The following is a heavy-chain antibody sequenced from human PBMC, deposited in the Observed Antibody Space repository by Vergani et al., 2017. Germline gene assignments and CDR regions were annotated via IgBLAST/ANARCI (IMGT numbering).Heavy chain of an antibody. CDR1: GFTFSSYG. V-gene: IGHV3-30*02. CDR3: AVDTAAYGFDY. D-gene: IGHD5-18*01. CDR2: IWYDGSNK. Sequence: VQLVESGGGVVQPGGSLRLSCAASGFTFSSYGMHWVRQAPGKGLEWVAFIWYDGSNKYYADSVKGRFTISRDNSKNTVYVQMNSLRGEDTAVYSCAVDTAAYGFDYWGRGTLVTVSS. J-gene: IGHJ4*02.